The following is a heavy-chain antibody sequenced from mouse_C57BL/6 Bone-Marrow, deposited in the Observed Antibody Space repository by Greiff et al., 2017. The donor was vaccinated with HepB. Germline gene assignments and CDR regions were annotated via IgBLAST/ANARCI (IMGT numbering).Heavy chain of an antibody. D-gene: IGHD1-1*01. J-gene: IGHJ4*01. V-gene: IGHV1-26*01. CDR2: INPNNGGT. Sequence: VQLQQSGPELVKPGASVKISCKASGYTFTDYYMNWVKQSHGKSLEWIGDINPNNGGTSYNQKFKGKATLTVDKSSSTAYMELRSLTSEDSAVYYCARMGTNYGSSFYAMDYWGQGTSVTVSS. CDR1: GYTFTDYY. CDR3: ARMGTNYGSSFYAMDY.